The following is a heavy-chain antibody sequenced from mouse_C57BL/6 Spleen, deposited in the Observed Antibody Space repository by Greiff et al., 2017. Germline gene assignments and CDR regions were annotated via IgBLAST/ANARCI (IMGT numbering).Heavy chain of an antibody. CDR3: VPEDWNLLLMDY. D-gene: IGHD1-1*01. CDR2: ISSGSSTI. J-gene: IGHJ4*01. V-gene: IGHV5-17*01. Sequence: EVMLVESGGGLVKPGGSLKLSCAASGFTFSDYGMHWVRQAPEKGLEWVAYISSGSSTIYYADTVKGRFTISRDNAKNTLFLQMTSLRSEDTAMYYCVPEDWNLLLMDYWGQGTSVTVSS. CDR1: GFTFSDYG.